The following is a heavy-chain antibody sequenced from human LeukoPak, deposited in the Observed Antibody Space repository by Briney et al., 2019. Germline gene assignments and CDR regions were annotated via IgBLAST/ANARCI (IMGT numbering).Heavy chain of an antibody. V-gene: IGHV3-30-3*01. Sequence: GGSLRLSCAASGFTFSSYAMHWVRQAPGKGLEWVAVISYDGSNKYYADSVKGRFTISRDNSKNTLYLQMNSLRAEDTAIYYCAKANSYYGSGSYYNPASPCTFDYWGQGTLVTVSS. D-gene: IGHD3-10*01. J-gene: IGHJ4*02. CDR3: AKANSYYGSGSYYNPASPCTFDY. CDR1: GFTFSSYA. CDR2: ISYDGSNK.